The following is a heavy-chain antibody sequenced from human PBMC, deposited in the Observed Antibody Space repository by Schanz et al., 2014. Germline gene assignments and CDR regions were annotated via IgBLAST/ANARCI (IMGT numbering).Heavy chain of an antibody. CDR3: ARDGVDAAAGGNY. Sequence: QVQLVQSGGEMKKPGASVKVSCKASGYTFTDYGLSWVRQAPGQGLEWMGWISPYNGNTNYAQKLQGRVTMTRNTSISTAYMELNSLTSEDTAVYYCARDGVDAAAGGNYWGQGTLVTVSS. V-gene: IGHV1-18*01. CDR1: GYTFTDYG. CDR2: ISPYNGNT. D-gene: IGHD6-13*01. J-gene: IGHJ4*02.